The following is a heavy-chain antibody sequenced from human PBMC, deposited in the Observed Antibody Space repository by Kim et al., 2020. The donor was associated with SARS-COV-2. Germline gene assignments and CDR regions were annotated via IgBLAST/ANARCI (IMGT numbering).Heavy chain of an antibody. J-gene: IGHJ6*03. CDR1: GFTFSSYS. D-gene: IGHD2-15*01. CDR3: ARGYCSGGSCSHAYYYY. CDR2: ISSSRSYI. V-gene: IGHV3-21*01. Sequence: GGSLRLSCAASGFTFSSYSMNWVRQAPGKGLEWVSSISSSRSYIYYADSVKGRFTISRANAKNSLYLQMNSLRDEDTAEYYCARGYCSGGSCSHAYYYY.